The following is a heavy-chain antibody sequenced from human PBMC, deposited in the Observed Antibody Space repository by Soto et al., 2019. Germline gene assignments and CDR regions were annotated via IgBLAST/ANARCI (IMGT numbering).Heavy chain of an antibody. CDR3: ARRLLPAAAGISDWFDP. J-gene: IGHJ5*02. V-gene: IGHV5-51*01. CDR2: IYPGDSDT. CDR1: GYSFTSYW. Sequence: ESLKISCKGSGYSFTSYWIGWVRQMPGKGLEWMGIIYPGDSDTRYSPSFQGQVTISADKSISTAYLQWSSLKASDTAMYYCARRLLPAAAGISDWFDPWGQGTLVTVSS. D-gene: IGHD6-13*01.